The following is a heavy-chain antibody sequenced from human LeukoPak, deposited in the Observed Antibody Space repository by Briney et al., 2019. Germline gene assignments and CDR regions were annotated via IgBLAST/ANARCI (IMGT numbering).Heavy chain of an antibody. CDR2: IYYSGST. V-gene: IGHV4-39*02. CDR1: GGSISSSSYY. Sequence: SETLSLTCAVSGGSISSSSYYWGWIRQPPGKGLEWIGSIYYSGSTYYNPSLKSRVTISVDTSKNQFSLKLSSVTAADTTVYYCARDFGGQRSGYSYGYRGPFDIWGQGTMVTVSS. CDR3: ARDFGGQRSGYSYGYRGPFDI. D-gene: IGHD5-18*01. J-gene: IGHJ3*02.